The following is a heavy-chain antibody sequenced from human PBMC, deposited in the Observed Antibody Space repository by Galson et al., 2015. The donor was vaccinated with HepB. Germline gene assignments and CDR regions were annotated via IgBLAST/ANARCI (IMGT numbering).Heavy chain of an antibody. CDR1: GFTFSVYG. Sequence: SLRLSCAASGFTFSVYGMHWVRQAPGKGLEWVAVIWRDGSNKYYADSVKGRFTISRDNSKNTLYLQMNNLRAEDTAVYYCARDEGDSSGHYPDYWGQGTLVTVSS. CDR3: ARDEGDSSGHYPDY. J-gene: IGHJ4*02. CDR2: IWRDGSNK. D-gene: IGHD3-22*01. V-gene: IGHV3-33*01.